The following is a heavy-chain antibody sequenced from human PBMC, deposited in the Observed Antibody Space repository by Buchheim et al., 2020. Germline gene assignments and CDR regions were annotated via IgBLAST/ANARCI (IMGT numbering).Heavy chain of an antibody. J-gene: IGHJ6*02. CDR1: GGSISSSSYY. CDR2: IYYSGST. V-gene: IGHV4-39*07. D-gene: IGHD3-22*01. Sequence: QLQLQESGPGLVKPSETLSLTCTVSGGSISSSSYYWGWIRQPPGKGLEWIGSIYYSGSTYYNPSLKSRVTISVDTPKTQFSLRLGSVTAADTSVYYCARDSSHYYDSSGYPKPVYYYYGMDVWGQGTT. CDR3: ARDSSHYYDSSGYPKPVYYYYGMDV.